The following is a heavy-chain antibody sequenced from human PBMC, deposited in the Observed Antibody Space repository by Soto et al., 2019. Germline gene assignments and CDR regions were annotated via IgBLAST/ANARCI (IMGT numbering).Heavy chain of an antibody. J-gene: IGHJ6*03. CDR2: ISGSGGST. D-gene: IGHD3-10*02. V-gene: IGHV3-23*01. CDR1: GFTFSSYA. CDR3: ARSPGCPTNRLLCETGYYYYMDV. Sequence: PGGSLRLSCAASGFTFSSYAMSWVRQAPGKGLEWVSAISGSGGSTYYADSVKGRFTISRDNAKNSLYLQMNSLRAEDTAVYYCARSPGCPTNRLLCETGYYYYMDVWGKGTTVTVSS.